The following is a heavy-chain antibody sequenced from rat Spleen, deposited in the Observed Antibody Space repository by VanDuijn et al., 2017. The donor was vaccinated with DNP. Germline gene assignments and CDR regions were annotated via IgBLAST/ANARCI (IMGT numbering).Heavy chain of an antibody. D-gene: IGHD1-4*01. CDR3: ARGWADY. V-gene: IGHV5-31*01. CDR1: GFIFSNYW. CDR2: ITKTGDST. Sequence: EVQLVESGGGPVQPGRSLKLSCVASGFIFSNYWMTWIRQAPGKGLEWVASITKTGDSTYYSDSVKGRFTISRDNTKNTLYLQMNSLRSEDTATYYCARGWADYWGQGVMVTVSS. J-gene: IGHJ2*01.